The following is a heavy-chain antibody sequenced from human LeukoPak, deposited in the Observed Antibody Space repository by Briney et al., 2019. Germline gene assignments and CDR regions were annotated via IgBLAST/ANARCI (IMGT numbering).Heavy chain of an antibody. CDR2: INHSGST. CDR3: ARVTMGTFDY. CDR1: GGSFSGYY. V-gene: IGHV4-34*01. D-gene: IGHD3-10*01. J-gene: IGHJ4*02. Sequence: PSETLSLTCAVYGGSFSGYYWSWIRQPPGKGLEWIGEINHSGSTNYNPSLKSRVTISVDTSENQFSLKLSSVTAADTAVYYCARVTMGTFDYWGQGTLVTVSS.